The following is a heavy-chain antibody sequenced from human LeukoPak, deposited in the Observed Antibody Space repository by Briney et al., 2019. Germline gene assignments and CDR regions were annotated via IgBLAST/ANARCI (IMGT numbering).Heavy chain of an antibody. D-gene: IGHD5-24*01. Sequence: ASVKVSCKASGYTFTSYYMHWVRQAPGQGLEWMGIINPSGGNTNYAQKFQDRITMTRDTSTSTVYMELSSLRSEDTAVYYCARIPEMTTMKGSGYWGQGTLVTVSS. V-gene: IGHV1-46*01. J-gene: IGHJ4*02. CDR2: INPSGGNT. CDR3: ARIPEMTTMKGSGY. CDR1: GYTFTSYY.